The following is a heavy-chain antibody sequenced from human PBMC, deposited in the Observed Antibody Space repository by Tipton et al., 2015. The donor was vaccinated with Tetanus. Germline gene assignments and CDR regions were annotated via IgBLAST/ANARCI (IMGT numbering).Heavy chain of an antibody. V-gene: IGHV3-21*04. CDR3: AKDSRHTGYDADL. CDR2: IHSSSSYI. Sequence: SLRLSCAASGFTFSTYSMNWVRQAPGKGLEWVSSIHSSSSYIYYADSVRGRFTISRDNARKSLYLQINSLRAEDTATYYCAKDSRHTGYDADLWGQGTLVAVSS. D-gene: IGHD5-12*01. CDR1: GFTFSTYS. J-gene: IGHJ5*02.